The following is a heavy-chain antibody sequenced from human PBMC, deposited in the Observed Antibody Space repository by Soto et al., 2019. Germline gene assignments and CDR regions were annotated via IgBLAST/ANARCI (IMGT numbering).Heavy chain of an antibody. CDR2: IIPIFGTA. Sequence: SVQVSCKATGGTFSSYAISWVRQAPGQGLEWMGGIIPIFGTANYAQKFQGRVTITADESTSTAYMELSSLRSEDTAVYYCARDGRARSAYSSDYYYFSGMDVWGQGTTVTVSS. CDR1: GGTFSSYA. J-gene: IGHJ6*02. D-gene: IGHD3-3*01. V-gene: IGHV1-69*13. CDR3: ARDGRARSAYSSDYYYFSGMDV.